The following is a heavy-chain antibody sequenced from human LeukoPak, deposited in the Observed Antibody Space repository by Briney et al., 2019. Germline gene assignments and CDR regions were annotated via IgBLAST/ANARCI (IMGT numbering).Heavy chain of an antibody. CDR1: GESFNNYF. J-gene: IGHJ4*02. Sequence: SETLSLTCAVSGESFNNYFWSWIRQSPGRGLECIGEINYSGTTNYNPSLKSRVTMSVDPAKNQLSLKLRSVTAADAAIYYCARGGGVAVADYFFDLWGQGTLVTVSS. CDR3: ARGGGVAVADYFFDL. CDR2: INYSGTT. D-gene: IGHD6-19*01. V-gene: IGHV4-34*01.